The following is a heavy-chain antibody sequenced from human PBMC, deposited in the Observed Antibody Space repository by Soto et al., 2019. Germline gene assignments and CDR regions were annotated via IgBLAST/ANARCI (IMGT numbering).Heavy chain of an antibody. J-gene: IGHJ6*03. D-gene: IGHD4-4*01. Sequence: GASVKVSCKASGFTFTSSAMQWVRQARGQRLEWIGWIVVGSGNTNYAQKFQERVTITRDMSTSTAYMELSSLRSEDTAVYYCTRGLSVTTRLWYYYYMDVWGKGTTVTVSS. CDR1: GFTFTSSA. CDR2: IVVGSGNT. V-gene: IGHV1-58*02. CDR3: TRGLSVTTRLWYYYYMDV.